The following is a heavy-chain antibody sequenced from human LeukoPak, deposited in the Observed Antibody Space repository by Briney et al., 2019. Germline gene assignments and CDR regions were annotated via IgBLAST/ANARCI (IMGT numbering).Heavy chain of an antibody. CDR3: AREGRGGYDPNDAFDI. CDR2: ISSSSSYI. CDR1: GFTFSSYS. J-gene: IGHJ3*02. V-gene: IGHV3-21*01. Sequence: GGSLRLSCAASGFTFSSYSMNWVRQAPGKGLEWVSSISSSSSYIYYADSVKGRFTISRDNAKNSLYLQMNSLRAEDTAVYYCAREGRGGYDPNDAFDIWGQGTMVTVSS. D-gene: IGHD5-12*01.